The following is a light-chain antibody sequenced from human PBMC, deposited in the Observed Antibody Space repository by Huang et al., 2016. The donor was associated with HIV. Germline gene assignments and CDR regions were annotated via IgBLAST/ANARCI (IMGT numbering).Light chain of an antibody. CDR3: QQSYTTPRT. J-gene: IGKJ1*01. V-gene: IGKV1-39*01. Sequence: DIQMTQSPSSLSAYVGDRVTITCRASQSINTYLNWYQQKSMKAPNLLIYAASTLQSGISSRFSGSGSETHFTLTISNLQPDDSAIYYCQQSYTTPRTFGQGTKVEIK. CDR1: QSINTY. CDR2: AAS.